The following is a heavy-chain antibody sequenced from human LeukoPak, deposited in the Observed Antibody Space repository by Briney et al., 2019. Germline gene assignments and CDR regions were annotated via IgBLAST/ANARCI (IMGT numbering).Heavy chain of an antibody. V-gene: IGHV3-7*03. CDR1: GFTFSSYW. CDR2: IKQDGSEK. Sequence: GGSLRLSCAASGFTFSSYWMSWVRQAPGKGLEWVANIKQDGSEKYYVDSVKGRFTISRDNAKNSLYLQMNSLRAKDTAVYYCARGKKYQLLMTFDYWGQGTLVTVSS. D-gene: IGHD2-2*01. CDR3: ARGKKYQLLMTFDY. J-gene: IGHJ4*02.